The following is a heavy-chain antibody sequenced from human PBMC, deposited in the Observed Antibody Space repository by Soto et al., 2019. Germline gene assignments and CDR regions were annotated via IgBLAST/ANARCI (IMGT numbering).Heavy chain of an antibody. CDR1: GGTFSSYA. Sequence: QVQLVQSGAEVKKPGSSVKVSCKASGGTFSSYAISWVRQAPGQGLEWMGGIIPIFGTANYAQKFQGRVTIXXDXSXXTAYMELSSLRSEDTAVYYCARSIVLVPAANWFDPWGQGTLVTVSS. J-gene: IGHJ5*02. V-gene: IGHV1-69*12. CDR2: IIPIFGTA. CDR3: ARSIVLVPAANWFDP. D-gene: IGHD2-2*01.